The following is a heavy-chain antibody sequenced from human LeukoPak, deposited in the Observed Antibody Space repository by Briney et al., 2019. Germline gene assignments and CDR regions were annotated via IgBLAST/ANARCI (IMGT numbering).Heavy chain of an antibody. J-gene: IGHJ4*02. D-gene: IGHD1-26*01. V-gene: IGHV3-23*01. CDR3: ARDRGGIVGATAPYYFDY. CDR2: ISGSGGST. Sequence: PGGSLRLSCAASGFTFSSYAMSWVRQAPGKGLEWVSAISGSGGSTYYADSVKGRFTISRDNSKNTLYLQMNSLRAEDTAVYYCARDRGGIVGATAPYYFDYWGQGTLVTVSS. CDR1: GFTFSSYA.